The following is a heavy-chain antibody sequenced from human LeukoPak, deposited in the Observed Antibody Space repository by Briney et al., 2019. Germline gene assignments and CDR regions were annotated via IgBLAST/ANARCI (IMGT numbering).Heavy chain of an antibody. Sequence: SETLALTCTVSGGPISDYYWTWIRQPPGKGLEWIGHIFYRGSHNYNPSLKGRGPISVDTSNNQFSLKLSSVTAAVTAVYYCAREGTMIVSGGAFDIWGQGTMVTVSS. V-gene: IGHV4-4*08. CDR1: GGPISDYY. J-gene: IGHJ3*02. CDR2: IFYRGSH. D-gene: IGHD3-22*01. CDR3: AREGTMIVSGGAFDI.